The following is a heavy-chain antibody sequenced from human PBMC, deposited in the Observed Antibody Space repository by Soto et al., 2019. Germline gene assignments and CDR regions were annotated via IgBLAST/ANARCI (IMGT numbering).Heavy chain of an antibody. CDR3: AKDLVSRYFDWLANYYYYGMDV. CDR2: ISYDGSNK. CDR1: GFTFSSYG. Sequence: QVQLVESGGGVVQPGRSLRLSCAASGFTFSSYGMHWVRQAPGKGLEWVAVISYDGSNKYYADSVKGRFTISRDNSKNTLYLQMNSLRAEDTAVYYCAKDLVSRYFDWLANYYYYGMDVWGQGTTVTVSS. V-gene: IGHV3-30*18. J-gene: IGHJ6*02. D-gene: IGHD3-9*01.